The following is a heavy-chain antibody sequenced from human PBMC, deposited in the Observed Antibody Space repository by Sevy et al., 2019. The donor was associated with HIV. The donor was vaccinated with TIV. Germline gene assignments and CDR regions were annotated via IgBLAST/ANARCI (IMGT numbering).Heavy chain of an antibody. J-gene: IGHJ4*02. CDR2: FDPEDGDPEDGET. D-gene: IGHD3-22*01. V-gene: IGHV1-24*01. Sequence: ASVKVSCTVSGYTLTKLSMHWVRQAPGKGPEWLGTFDPEDGDPEDGETVYAQKFQDRVIMTDDISTDTAYIELGSLTSEDTAVYYCATTKDYYYSSGYPFDDWGQGTLVTVSS. CDR1: GYTLTKLS. CDR3: ATTKDYYYSSGYPFDD.